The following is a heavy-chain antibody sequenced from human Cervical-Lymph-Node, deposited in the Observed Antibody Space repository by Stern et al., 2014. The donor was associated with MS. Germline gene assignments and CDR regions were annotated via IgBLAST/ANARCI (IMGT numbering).Heavy chain of an antibody. CDR1: GYTFTSYG. J-gene: IGHJ3*02. CDR2: ISAYNGNT. V-gene: IGHV1-18*01. CDR3: ARGLLGSENAFDI. D-gene: IGHD2-15*01. Sequence: VQLVQSGAEVKKPGASVKVSCTASGYTFTSYGISSVRQPPRPGHERMGWISAYNGNTNYAQKLQGRVTMTTDTSTSTAYMELRSLRSDDTAVYYCARGLLGSENAFDIWGQGTMVTVSS.